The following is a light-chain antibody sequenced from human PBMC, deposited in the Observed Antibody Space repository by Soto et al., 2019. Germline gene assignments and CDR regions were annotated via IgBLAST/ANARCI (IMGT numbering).Light chain of an antibody. V-gene: IGLV2-23*01. J-gene: IGLJ7*01. CDR1: SSIVGNYNL. CDR2: EDN. Sequence: QSALTQPASVSGSPGQSITISCTGTSSIVGNYNLVSWYQQHPGKAPKLIIYEDNQRPSGVSDRFAASKSDNTASLAISGLQAEDEADYFCCSYAGSGTHWVFGGGTQVTVL. CDR3: CSYAGSGTHWV.